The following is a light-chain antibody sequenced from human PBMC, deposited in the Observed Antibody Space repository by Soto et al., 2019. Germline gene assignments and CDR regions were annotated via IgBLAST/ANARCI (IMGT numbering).Light chain of an antibody. CDR2: PAS. Sequence: DIQLTQSPSFLSASVGDRVTVSCRASQDISPSLAWFQQKAGKVPQLLVYPASTLQDGVPSRFSGSGSGTYFTLTINSLQAEDFATYYCQHLRTYPFSFGQGTKLDIK. J-gene: IGKJ2*03. CDR3: QHLRTYPFS. V-gene: IGKV1-9*01. CDR1: QDISPS.